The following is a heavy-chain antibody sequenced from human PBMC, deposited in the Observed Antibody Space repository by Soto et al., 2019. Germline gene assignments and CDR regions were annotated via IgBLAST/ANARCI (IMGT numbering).Heavy chain of an antibody. CDR1: GYTFTSYG. D-gene: IGHD3-10*01. V-gene: IGHV1-18*01. J-gene: IGHJ4*02. Sequence: QVQLVQSGAEVKKPGASVKVSCKASGYTFTSYGISWVRQAPGQGLEWMGWISAYNGNTNYAQKLQGRVTMTTDSSTSTAYVELRSLRSDDTAVYYCARDRPLAGSGSYFDYWGQGTLVTVSS. CDR2: ISAYNGNT. CDR3: ARDRPLAGSGSYFDY.